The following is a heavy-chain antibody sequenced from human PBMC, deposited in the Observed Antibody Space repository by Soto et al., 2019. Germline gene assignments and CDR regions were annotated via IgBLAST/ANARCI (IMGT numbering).Heavy chain of an antibody. D-gene: IGHD2-2*01. CDR3: ARNLVPAANYYYYGMDV. CDR1: GYSFTSYW. CDR2: IDPSDSYT. Sequence: ESLKISCKGSGYSFTSYWISWVRQMPGKGLEWMGRIDPSDSYTNYSPSFQGHVTISADKSISTAYLQWSSLKASDTAMYYCARNLVPAANYYYYGMDVWGQGTTVTVSS. V-gene: IGHV5-10-1*01. J-gene: IGHJ6*02.